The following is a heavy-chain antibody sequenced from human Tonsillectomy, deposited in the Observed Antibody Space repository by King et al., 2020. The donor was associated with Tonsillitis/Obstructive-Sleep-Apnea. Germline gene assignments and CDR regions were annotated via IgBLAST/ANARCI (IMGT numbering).Heavy chain of an antibody. CDR3: VHHADGSGSNYTTHFDY. V-gene: IGHV2-5*02. CDR2: IYWDDDK. CDR1: GFSLSASAVS. J-gene: IGHJ4*02. Sequence: TLKESGPTLVKPTQTLTLTCTFSGFSLSASAVSVGWIRQPPGKALEWLALIYWDDDKRYRPSLKNRLTITKDTSKNQVVLKMTSMDPVDTATHYCVHHADGSGSNYTTHFDYWGQGTLVTVSS. D-gene: IGHD3-10*01.